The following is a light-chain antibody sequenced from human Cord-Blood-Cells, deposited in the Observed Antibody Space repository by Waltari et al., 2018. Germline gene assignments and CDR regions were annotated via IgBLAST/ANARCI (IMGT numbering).Light chain of an antibody. CDR3: QQYDILLT. Sequence: DIQMSQSSFSLSASVGDRVSSTRQASQDISNYLNWYQQKPGKAPKLLIYDASNMATCVPYRFIGTGSGTDFTFTISNLQPEDIATYYCQQYDILLTFGGGTKVEIK. CDR1: QDISNY. V-gene: IGKV1-33*01. J-gene: IGKJ4*01. CDR2: DAS.